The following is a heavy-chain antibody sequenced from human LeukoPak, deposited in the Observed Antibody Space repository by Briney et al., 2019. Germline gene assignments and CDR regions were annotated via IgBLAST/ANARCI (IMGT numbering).Heavy chain of an antibody. CDR1: GYTFTSYG. CDR3: ARGSGSYLRHDAFDI. J-gene: IGHJ3*02. CDR2: ISAYNGNT. V-gene: IGHV1-18*01. Sequence: ASVKVSCRASGYTFTSYGISWVRQAPGQGLEWMGWISAYNGNTNYAQKLQGRVTMTTDTSTSTAYMELRSLRSDDTAVYYCARGSGSYLRHDAFDIWGQGTMVTVSS. D-gene: IGHD1-26*01.